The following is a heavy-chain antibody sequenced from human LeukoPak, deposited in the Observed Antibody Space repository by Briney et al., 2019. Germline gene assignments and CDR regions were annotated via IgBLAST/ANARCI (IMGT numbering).Heavy chain of an antibody. D-gene: IGHD1-26*01. CDR1: GDSISSGNYY. CDR3: ARGRRGVGAPPFDY. Sequence: SQTLSLTCTVSGDSISSGNYYWSWIRQHPGKGLEWIGYIYYSGSTSYNPSLKSRVIMSVDTSKNQFSLNLSSVTAADTAVYYCARGRRGVGAPPFDYWGQGTLVTVSS. V-gene: IGHV4-31*03. J-gene: IGHJ4*02. CDR2: IYYSGST.